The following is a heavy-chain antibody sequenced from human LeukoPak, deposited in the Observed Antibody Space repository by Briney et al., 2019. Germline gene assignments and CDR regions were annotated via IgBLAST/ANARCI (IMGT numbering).Heavy chain of an antibody. CDR3: AEGTTA. Sequence: SGGSLRLSCAASGFIFSTYAMSWVRQAPGKGLEWVANINQDGSEKFYVDSVKGRFTISRDNAKNSLYLQMNSLRVDDTAVYYCAEGTTAWGQGTLVTVSS. CDR2: INQDGSEK. V-gene: IGHV3-7*01. CDR1: GFIFSTYA. D-gene: IGHD2/OR15-2a*01. J-gene: IGHJ5*02.